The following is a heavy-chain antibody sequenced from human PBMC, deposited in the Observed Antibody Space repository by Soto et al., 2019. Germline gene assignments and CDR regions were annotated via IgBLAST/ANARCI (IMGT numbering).Heavy chain of an antibody. J-gene: IGHJ4*02. CDR1: GGSISSYY. CDR3: ARGKAMVIFDY. Sequence: SETLSLTCPVSGGSISSYYLSWIRQPPGKGLEWIGYIYYSGSTNYNPSLKSRVTISVDRSKNQFSLKLSSVTAADTAVYYCARGKAMVIFDYWGQGTLVTVSS. CDR2: IYYSGST. D-gene: IGHD5-18*01. V-gene: IGHV4-59*12.